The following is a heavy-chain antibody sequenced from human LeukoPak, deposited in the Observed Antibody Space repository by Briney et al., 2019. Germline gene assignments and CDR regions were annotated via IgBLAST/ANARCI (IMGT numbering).Heavy chain of an antibody. Sequence: GASVKVSCKASGYTFIGYYIHWVRQAPGQGLEWMGWINPNSGGTNYAQKFQGRVTMTRDTSISTAYMELSSLRSEDTAIYYCARVDGSPDYWGQGTLVTVSS. D-gene: IGHD2-15*01. CDR3: ARVDGSPDY. V-gene: IGHV1-2*02. CDR2: INPNSGGT. J-gene: IGHJ4*02. CDR1: GYTFIGYY.